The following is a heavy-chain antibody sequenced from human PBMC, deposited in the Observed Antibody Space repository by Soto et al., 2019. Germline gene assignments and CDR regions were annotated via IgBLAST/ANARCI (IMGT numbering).Heavy chain of an antibody. D-gene: IGHD3-10*01. CDR2: ISYDGSNK. V-gene: IGHV3-30*18. J-gene: IGHJ6*03. Sequence: LRLSCAASGFTFSSYGMHWVRQAPGKGLEWVAVISYDGSNKYYADSVKGRFTISRDNSKNTLYLQMNSLRAEDTAVYYCAKDDRVRNYYYYYMDVWGKGTTVTVSS. CDR1: GFTFSSYG. CDR3: AKDDRVRNYYYYYMDV.